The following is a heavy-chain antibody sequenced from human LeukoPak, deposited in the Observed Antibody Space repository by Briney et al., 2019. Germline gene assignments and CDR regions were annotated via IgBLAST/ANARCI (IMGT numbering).Heavy chain of an antibody. CDR1: GYIFTDYY. Sequence: GASVKVSCKTSGYIFTDYYIHWVRQAPGQALEWMGWITPFNGNTNYAQKFQDRVTITRDRSMSTAYMELSSLKSEDTAMYYCANSPDSGGLGPWGQGTLVTVSS. D-gene: IGHD3-10*01. V-gene: IGHV1-45*02. CDR2: ITPFNGNT. CDR3: ANSPDSGGLGP. J-gene: IGHJ5*02.